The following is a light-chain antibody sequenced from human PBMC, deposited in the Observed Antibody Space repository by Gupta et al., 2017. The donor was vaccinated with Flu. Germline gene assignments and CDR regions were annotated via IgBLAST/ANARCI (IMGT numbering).Light chain of an antibody. CDR3: QQRSNWPRYT. CDR2: DAS. CDR1: QSVSSY. J-gene: IGKJ2*01. Sequence: ATLSLSPGERATLSCRASQSVSSYLAWYQQKPGQAPRLLIYDASNRATGIPARFSGSGSGTDXTLTISXLEPEDFAVYYCQQRSNWPRYTFGXGTKLEIK. V-gene: IGKV3-11*01.